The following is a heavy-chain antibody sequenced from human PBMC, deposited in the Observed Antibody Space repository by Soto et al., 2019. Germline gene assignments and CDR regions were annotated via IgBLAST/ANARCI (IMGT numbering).Heavy chain of an antibody. CDR2: IDPSDSYT. V-gene: IGHV5-10-1*01. CDR1: GYSFTSYW. CDR3: ATHTAIAFDY. Sequence: GESLKISCKGSGYSFTSYWISWVRQMPGKGLEWMGRIDPSDSYTNYSPSFQGHVTISADKSISTAYLQWSSLKASDTAMYYCATHTAIAFDYWGQGTLVTVSS. D-gene: IGHD5-18*01. J-gene: IGHJ4*02.